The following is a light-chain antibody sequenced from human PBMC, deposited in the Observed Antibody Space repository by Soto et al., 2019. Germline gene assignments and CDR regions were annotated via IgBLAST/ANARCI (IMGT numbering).Light chain of an antibody. Sequence: QSVLTQPASVSGSPGQSITISCTGTSSDVGTYNFVSWYQQHPGKAPKLMIYEVSSRPSGVSNRFSGSKSGNTASLTISGLQAEDEADYYCSSYSSTSTPLVFGGGTKLTVL. V-gene: IGLV2-14*01. CDR2: EVS. J-gene: IGLJ3*02. CDR3: SSYSSTSTPLV. CDR1: SSDVGTYNF.